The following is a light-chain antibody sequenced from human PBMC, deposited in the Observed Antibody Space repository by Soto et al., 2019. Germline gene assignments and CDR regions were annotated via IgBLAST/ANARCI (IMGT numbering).Light chain of an antibody. CDR3: QQLSSYPLS. J-gene: IGKJ4*01. V-gene: IGKV1-9*01. CDR2: AAS. CDR1: QGINNY. Sequence: IQLTQSPSSLSASVGDRVTITCRASQGINNYLAWYQQKPGKAPKVLIYAASTLRSGVPSRFSGSGSETHFTLTISSLQPEDLGTYYCQQLSSYPLSFGGGTTVQIK.